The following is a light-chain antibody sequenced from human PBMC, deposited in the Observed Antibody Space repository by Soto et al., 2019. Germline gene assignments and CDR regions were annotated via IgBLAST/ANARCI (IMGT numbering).Light chain of an antibody. Sequence: LTQLPLSLSVTPGEPASISCRSSQSLLHTNAYHYLDWYLQKPGQSPQLLIYLASYRASGVPDRFSGSGSVTEFTLRISRVEAEDVGVYYCMQPLDLPVTFGQGTRLEIK. V-gene: IGKV2-28*01. CDR3: MQPLDLPVT. J-gene: IGKJ5*01. CDR1: QSLLHTNAYHY. CDR2: LAS.